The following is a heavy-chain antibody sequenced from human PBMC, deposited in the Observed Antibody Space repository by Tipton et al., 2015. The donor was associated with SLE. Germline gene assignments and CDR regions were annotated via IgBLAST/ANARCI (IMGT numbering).Heavy chain of an antibody. D-gene: IGHD1-1*01. J-gene: IGHJ4*02. CDR2: VYSSGNT. CDR3: ARERRITPTGRSLYFDY. V-gene: IGHV4-59*13. CDR1: LYSISSGFY. Sequence: LRLSCTVSLYSISSGFYWDWVRQPPGKGLEWIGYVYSSGNTNYNPSLNSRVTISVDKSKNQFSLKLTSMTAADTAVYYCARERRITPTGRSLYFDYWGQGALVTVSS.